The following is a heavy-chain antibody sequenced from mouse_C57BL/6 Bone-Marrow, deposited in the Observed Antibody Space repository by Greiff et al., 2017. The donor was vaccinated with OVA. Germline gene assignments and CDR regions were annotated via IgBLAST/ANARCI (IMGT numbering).Heavy chain of an antibody. CDR1: GSTFSDYE. D-gene: IGHD2-5*01. CDR2: LDPETGGT. J-gene: IGHJ4*01. CDR3: TRTGDYSNYVCYAMDY. Sequence: QVQLPPSGAELVRPGASVTLSCKASGSTFSDYEMPWVKQTPVHGLEWIGALDPETGGTAYNQKFKGKAILTADKSSSTAYMELRSLTSEDSAVYYCTRTGDYSNYVCYAMDYWGQGTSVTVSS. V-gene: IGHV1-15*01.